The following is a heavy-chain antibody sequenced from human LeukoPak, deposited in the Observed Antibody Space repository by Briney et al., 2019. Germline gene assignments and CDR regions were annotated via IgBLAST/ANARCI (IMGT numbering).Heavy chain of an antibody. CDR2: ISSSGSTI. V-gene: IGHV3-48*03. CDR1: GFTFSKYA. Sequence: PGGSLRLSCAASGFTFSKYAMSWVRQAPGKGLEWVSYISSSGSTIYYADSVKGRFTISRDNAKNSLYLQTNSLRAEDTAVYYCAREAKATVSPFDYWGQGTLVTVSS. CDR3: AREAKATVSPFDY. D-gene: IGHD2-21*02. J-gene: IGHJ4*02.